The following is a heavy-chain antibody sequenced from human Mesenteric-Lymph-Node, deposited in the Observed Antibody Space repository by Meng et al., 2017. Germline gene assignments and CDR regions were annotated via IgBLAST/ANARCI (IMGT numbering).Heavy chain of an antibody. Sequence: EAQLVEAGGGGGQPGGSLRLPCAASGFTISRHWMHWVRQAPGKGLVWVSRINSDGRTTNYADSVKGRFTISRDNAKNTLYLQMNSLRAEDTAVYFCTGLSGPFDYWGQGTLVTVSS. V-gene: IGHV3-74*01. J-gene: IGHJ4*02. CDR2: INSDGRTT. D-gene: IGHD6-19*01. CDR3: TGLSGPFDY. CDR1: GFTISRHW.